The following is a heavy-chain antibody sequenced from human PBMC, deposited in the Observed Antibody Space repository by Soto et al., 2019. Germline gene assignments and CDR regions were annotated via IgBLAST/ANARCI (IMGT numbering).Heavy chain of an antibody. CDR3: ARMLPIVLVPAALTGYYKT. CDR2: IYYSGTT. V-gene: IGHV4-39*01. J-gene: IGHJ5*02. CDR1: GGSIITSRYY. D-gene: IGHD3-9*01. Sequence: SETLSLTCTVSGGSIITSRYYWGWIRQPPGKGLEWIGSIYYSGTTYYNPSLKSRVTISVDTPKNQFSLKLSSVTAADTALYYCARMLPIVLVPAALTGYYKTWGQGTLVTVSS.